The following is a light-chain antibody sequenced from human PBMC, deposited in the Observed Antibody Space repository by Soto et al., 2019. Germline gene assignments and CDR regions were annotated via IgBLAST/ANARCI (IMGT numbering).Light chain of an antibody. V-gene: IGKV1-39*01. CDR2: AAS. Sequence: QSAASLSAKIGDRVTITCRASQSISSYLNWYQQKPGKAPKLLIYAASSLQSGVPSRFSGSGSGTDFTLTISSLQPEDFATYYCQQSYSTPRTFGQG. CDR3: QQSYSTPRT. CDR1: QSISSY. J-gene: IGKJ1*01.